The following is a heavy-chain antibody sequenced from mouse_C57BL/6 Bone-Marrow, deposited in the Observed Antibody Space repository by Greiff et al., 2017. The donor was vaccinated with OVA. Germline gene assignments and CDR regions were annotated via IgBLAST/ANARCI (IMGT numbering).Heavy chain of an antibody. CDR2: IYPRSGNP. D-gene: IGHD1-1*01. J-gene: IGHJ3*01. Sequence: VQLQQSGAELARPGASVKLSCKASGYTFTSYGISWVKQRTGPGLEWIGEIYPRSGNPYYNEKFKGKATLTADKSSRTAYMELRSLTSEDSAVYFCARRYYGSPQSWFAYWGQGTLVTVSA. CDR3: ARRYYGSPQSWFAY. CDR1: GYTFTSYG. V-gene: IGHV1-81*01.